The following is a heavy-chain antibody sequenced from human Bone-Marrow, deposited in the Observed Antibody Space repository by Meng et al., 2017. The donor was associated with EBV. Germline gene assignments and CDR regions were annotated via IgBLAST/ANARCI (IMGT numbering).Heavy chain of an antibody. J-gene: IGHJ4*02. V-gene: IGHV3-53*01. CDR2: IYGGGGT. D-gene: IGHD6-13*01. CDR3: ARGNRVAAGWYYFEN. Sequence: VLVGGSEGELLHPGGSLRVSCAAPGFIVNNFYMSSTRQAPGKGLEWVSGIYGGGGTYYADSVKGRFTISRDNSKNTLFLQMNSLRADDTAIYYCARGNRVAAGWYYFENWGQGTLVTVSS. CDR1: GFIVNNFY.